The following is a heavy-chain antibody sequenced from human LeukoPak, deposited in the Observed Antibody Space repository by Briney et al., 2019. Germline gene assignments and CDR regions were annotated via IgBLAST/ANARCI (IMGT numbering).Heavy chain of an antibody. CDR1: GITVSNYD. CDR3: AKGDSQGTGSYYNGY. Sequence: PGGSLRLSCVVSGITVSNYDMSWVRQAPGKGLEWVSGIRESGGGTNYADSVKGRFTISRDNSKNTVYLQMNSLRAGDTAVYYCAKGDSQGTGSYYNGYWGQGTLVTVSS. J-gene: IGHJ4*02. D-gene: IGHD3-10*01. V-gene: IGHV3-23*01. CDR2: IRESGGGT.